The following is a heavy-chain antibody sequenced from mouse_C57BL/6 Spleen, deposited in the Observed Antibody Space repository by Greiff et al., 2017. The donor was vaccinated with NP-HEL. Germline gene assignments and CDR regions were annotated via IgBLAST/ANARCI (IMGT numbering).Heavy chain of an antibody. D-gene: IGHD2-3*01. V-gene: IGHV1-26*01. CDR2: INPNNGGT. CDR1: GYTFTDYY. CDR3: ASRMDGYYPYYAMDY. Sequence: EVQLQQSGPELVKPGASVKISCKASGYTFTDYYMNWVKQSHGKSLEWIGDINPNNGGTSYNQKFKGKATLTVDKSSSTAYMELRSLTSEDSAVYYCASRMDGYYPYYAMDYWGQGTSVTVSS. J-gene: IGHJ4*01.